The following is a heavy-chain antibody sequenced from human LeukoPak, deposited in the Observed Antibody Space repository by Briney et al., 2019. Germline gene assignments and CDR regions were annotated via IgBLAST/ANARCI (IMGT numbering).Heavy chain of an antibody. CDR1: GGSFSGYY. V-gene: IGHV4-34*01. J-gene: IGHJ4*02. CDR3: ARGGYSYGYWADY. Sequence: SETLSLTCAVYGGSFSGYYWSWIRQPPGKGLEWTGEINHSGSTNYNPSLKSRVTISVDTSKNQFSLKLSSVTAADTAVYYCARGGYSYGYWADYWGQGTLVTVSS. D-gene: IGHD5-18*01. CDR2: INHSGST.